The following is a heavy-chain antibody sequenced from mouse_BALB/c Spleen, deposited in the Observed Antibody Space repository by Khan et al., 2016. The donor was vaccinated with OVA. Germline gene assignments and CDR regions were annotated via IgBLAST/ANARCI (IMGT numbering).Heavy chain of an antibody. Sequence: QVQLQQSGAELVRPGASVKLSCKTSGYIFTSYWIHWVKQRPGQGLEWIARIYPGTGSSYYNEKFKGKATLTADKSSSTAYIQISSLRSEDSAVYVSARDGGRGHALDYWGQGTSVTVSS. J-gene: IGHJ4*01. CDR2: IYPGTGSS. D-gene: IGHD2-3*01. CDR3: ARDGGRGHALDY. V-gene: IGHV1S132*01. CDR1: GYIFTSYW.